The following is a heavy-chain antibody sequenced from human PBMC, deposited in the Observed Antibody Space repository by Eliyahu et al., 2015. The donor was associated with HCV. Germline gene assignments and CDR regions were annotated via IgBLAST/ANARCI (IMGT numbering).Heavy chain of an antibody. Sequence: QLQLQESGPGLVKPSETLSLTCTXXGGSISSSSYYWGWIRQPPGKGLEWIGSIYYSGSTYYNPSLKSRVTISVDTSKNQFSLKLSSVTAADTAVYYCARWAIQFDYWGQGTLVTVSS. CDR1: GGSISSSSYY. J-gene: IGHJ4*02. CDR2: IYYSGST. V-gene: IGHV4-39*01. CDR3: ARWAIQFDY.